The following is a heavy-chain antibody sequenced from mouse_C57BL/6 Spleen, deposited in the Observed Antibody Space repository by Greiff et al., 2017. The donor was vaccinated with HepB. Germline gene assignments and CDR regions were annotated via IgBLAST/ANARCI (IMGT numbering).Heavy chain of an antibody. Sequence: QVHVKQPGAELVKPGASVKLSCKASGYTFTSYWMHWVKQRPGRGLEWIGRIDPNSGGTKYNEKFKSKATLTVDKPSSTAYMQLSSLTSEDSAVYYCARGRWLLPYFDYWGQGTTLTVSS. CDR3: ARGRWLLPYFDY. CDR1: GYTFTSYW. J-gene: IGHJ2*01. V-gene: IGHV1-72*01. D-gene: IGHD2-3*01. CDR2: IDPNSGGT.